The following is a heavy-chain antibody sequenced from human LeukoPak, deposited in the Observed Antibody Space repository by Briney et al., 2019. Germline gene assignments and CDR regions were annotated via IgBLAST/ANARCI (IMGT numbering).Heavy chain of an antibody. CDR3: ARASGGSRIVGATPHWFDP. CDR2: ISAYNGNT. J-gene: IGHJ5*02. Sequence: ASVKVSCKASGYTFTSYGISWVRQAPGQGLEWMGWISAYNGNTNYAQKLQGRVTMTTDTSTSTAYMELRSLRSDDTAVYYCARASGGSRIVGATPHWFDPWGQGTLVTVSS. D-gene: IGHD1-26*01. V-gene: IGHV1-18*01. CDR1: GYTFTSYG.